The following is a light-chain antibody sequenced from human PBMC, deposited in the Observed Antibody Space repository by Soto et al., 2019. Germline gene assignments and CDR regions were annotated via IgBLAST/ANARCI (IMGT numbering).Light chain of an antibody. Sequence: QSALTQPRSVSGSPGQSVTISCTGSSSDVGGYDFVSWFHQHPGKARKLMLYDVTKRPSGVPDRLSRSKAGNSASLTISGLRPEDEAGYYCCSYEGRYILGVFGGGTKLTV. CDR1: SSDVGGYDF. V-gene: IGLV2-11*01. CDR2: DVT. J-gene: IGLJ2*01. CDR3: CSYEGRYILGV.